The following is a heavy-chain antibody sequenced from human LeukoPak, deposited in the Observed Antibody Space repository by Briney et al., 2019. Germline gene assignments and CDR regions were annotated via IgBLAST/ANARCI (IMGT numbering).Heavy chain of an antibody. Sequence: GGSLRLSCAASGFTFSSHWMSWVRQAPGKGLEWLANINQDGSEKYYVDSVKGRFTISRDNAKNSQYLQMSSLRAEDTAGYYCARAVYGYFDFWGQGTLLTVSS. V-gene: IGHV3-7*04. D-gene: IGHD5-18*01. CDR1: GFTFSSHW. CDR3: ARAVYGYFDF. CDR2: INQDGSEK. J-gene: IGHJ4*02.